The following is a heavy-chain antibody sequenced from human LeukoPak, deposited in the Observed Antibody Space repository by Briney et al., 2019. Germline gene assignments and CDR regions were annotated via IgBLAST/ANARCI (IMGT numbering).Heavy chain of an antibody. V-gene: IGHV4-59*01. J-gene: IGHJ4*02. Sequence: PSETLSLTCTVSGASISRYYWSWIRQSPGKGLEWIGYIYNSETTNSNPSLKSRVAMSLYTSKSQFSLRLRSVTAADTALYFCAGGGYCSSSSCFAPLFDWWGRGTLVTVSS. CDR1: GASISRYY. D-gene: IGHD2-2*01. CDR2: IYNSETT. CDR3: AGGGYCSSSSCFAPLFDW.